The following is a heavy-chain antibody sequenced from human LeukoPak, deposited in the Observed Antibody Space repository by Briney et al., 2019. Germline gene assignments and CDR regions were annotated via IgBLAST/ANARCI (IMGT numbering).Heavy chain of an antibody. J-gene: IGHJ4*02. D-gene: IGHD3-10*01. CDR1: GYTFTSYG. V-gene: IGHV1-18*01. CDR3: ARGLIDYYGSGSYANDY. CDR2: ISAYNGNT. Sequence: GASVKVSCKASGYTFTSYGISWVRQAPGQGLEWMGWISAYNGNTNYAQRLQGRVTMTTDTSTSTAYMELRSLRSEDTAVYYCARGLIDYYGSGSYANDYWGQGTLVTVSS.